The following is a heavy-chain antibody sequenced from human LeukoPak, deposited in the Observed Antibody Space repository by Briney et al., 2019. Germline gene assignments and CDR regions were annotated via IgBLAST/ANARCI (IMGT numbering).Heavy chain of an antibody. V-gene: IGHV3-30*02. CDR2: IRYDGSNK. D-gene: IGHD2-2*01. CDR3: AKNGVPAAPHRDGSSTYFDY. J-gene: IGHJ4*02. Sequence: GGSLRLSCAASGFTFSSYGMHWVRQAPSKGLEWVAFIRYDGSNKYYADSVKGRFTISRDNSKNTLYLQMNSLRAEDTAVYYCAKNGVPAAPHRDGSSTYFDYWGQGTLVTVSS. CDR1: GFTFSSYG.